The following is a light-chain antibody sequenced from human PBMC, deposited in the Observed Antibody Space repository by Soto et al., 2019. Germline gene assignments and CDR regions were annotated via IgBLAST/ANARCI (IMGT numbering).Light chain of an antibody. V-gene: IGLV2-14*01. CDR1: SSDIGGYNA. CDR3: NSFRVSHLYV. J-gene: IGLJ1*01. CDR2: EVT. Sequence: QSVLTQPASVSGSPGQTITISCTGTSSDIGGYNAVSGYQHHPGKAPKLIIYEVTHRPSGVSDRFSASKSGNTASLTISGLQAEDEADYYCNSFRVSHLYVFGTGTKVTVL.